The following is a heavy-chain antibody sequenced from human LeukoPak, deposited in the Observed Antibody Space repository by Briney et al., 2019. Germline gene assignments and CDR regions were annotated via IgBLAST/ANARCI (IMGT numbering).Heavy chain of an antibody. CDR2: MKEDGDEK. CDR1: VFRFSVYW. CDR3: AGYGKSKLDY. Sequence: GGSLRLSCAASVFRFSVYWMTWVRQAPGKGLEWVAHMKEDGDEKYCVDSVRGRFTISRDNAQNSLFLEMNSLRADDTAVYYCAGYGKSKLDYWGQGTLVTVSS. D-gene: IGHD1-1*01. J-gene: IGHJ4*02. V-gene: IGHV3-7*05.